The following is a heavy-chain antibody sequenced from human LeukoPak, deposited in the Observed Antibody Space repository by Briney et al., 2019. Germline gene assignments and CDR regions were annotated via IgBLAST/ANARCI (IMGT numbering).Heavy chain of an antibody. J-gene: IGHJ2*01. Sequence: SETLSLTCTVSGGSISGYYWSWIRQPPGKGLEWIGYIYYSGSTNYNPSLKSRVTISVDTSKNQFSLKLSSVTAADTAVYYCARVVERWLQFRYWYFDLWGRGTLVTVSS. V-gene: IGHV4-59*01. D-gene: IGHD5-24*01. CDR2: IYYSGST. CDR1: GGSISGYY. CDR3: ARVVERWLQFRYWYFDL.